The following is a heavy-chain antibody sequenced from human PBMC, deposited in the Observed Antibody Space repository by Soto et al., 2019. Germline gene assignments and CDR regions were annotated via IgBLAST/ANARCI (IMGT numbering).Heavy chain of an antibody. Sequence: EVQLVESGGGLVQPGGSLRLSCAASGFTFSSYWMSWVRQAPGKGLEWVANIKQDGSEKYYVDSVKGRFTISRDNAKNSLYLQMNSLRAEDTAVYYCARAEGSGSYYPNYTDVWGKGTTVTVSS. V-gene: IGHV3-7*01. CDR3: ARAEGSGSYYPNYTDV. CDR1: GFTFSSYW. D-gene: IGHD3-10*01. CDR2: IKQDGSEK. J-gene: IGHJ6*03.